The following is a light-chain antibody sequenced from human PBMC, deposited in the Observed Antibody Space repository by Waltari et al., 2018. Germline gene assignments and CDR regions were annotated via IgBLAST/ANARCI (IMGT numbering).Light chain of an antibody. CDR2: DVS. Sequence: DIQLTQSPSSVSAPIGDRVTITCRSSQTINNYLNWYHHKPGRAPKLLLSDVSNLENGVPSRFSGSGYGAEVTLIFTRLQPEAVATYYCHHSFPVPLTFDPGARVEIK. CDR1: QTINNY. J-gene: IGKJ3*01. V-gene: IGKV1-39*01. CDR3: HHSFPVPLT.